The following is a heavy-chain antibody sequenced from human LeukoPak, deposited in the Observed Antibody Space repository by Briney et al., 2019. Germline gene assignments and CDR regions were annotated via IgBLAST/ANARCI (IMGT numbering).Heavy chain of an antibody. V-gene: IGHV3-23*01. CDR3: AKPALQYYDSSGYHPDWYFDL. Sequence: GGSLRLSCEGSGFSISRYTMSWVRQAPGKGPEWVSAISGNGAKTYYPDSVKGRFTLSSDNSKNALYLQLTSLSPEDTAVYYCAKPALQYYDSSGYHPDWYFDLWGRGTLVTVS. CDR1: GFSISRYT. D-gene: IGHD3-22*01. CDR2: ISGNGAKT. J-gene: IGHJ2*01.